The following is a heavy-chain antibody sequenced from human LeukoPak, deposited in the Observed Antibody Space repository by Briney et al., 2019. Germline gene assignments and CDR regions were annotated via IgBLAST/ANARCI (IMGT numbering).Heavy chain of an antibody. CDR1: GFTFSSYA. J-gene: IGHJ4*02. V-gene: IGHV3-23*01. CDR2: ISGSGGST. Sequence: PGGSLRLSCAASGFTFSSYAMSWVRQAPGKGLEWVSAISGSGGSTYYADSVKGRLTISRDNSKNTLYLQMNSLRAEDTAVYYCAKEGYDSSGYYPVYWGQGTLVTVSS. D-gene: IGHD3-22*01. CDR3: AKEGYDSSGYYPVY.